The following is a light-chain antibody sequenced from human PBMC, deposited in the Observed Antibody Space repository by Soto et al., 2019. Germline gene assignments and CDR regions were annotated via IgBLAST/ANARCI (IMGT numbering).Light chain of an antibody. CDR2: WAS. CDR1: QSVLYSTNNKDY. CDR3: QQYHRTLS. Sequence: DIVMTQSPDSLAVSLGERATINCKSSQSVLYSTNNKDYLAWYQQKPGQPPKLIIYWASTRQSGVPDRFSGSGSGTDFTLTISSLQAEDLAVYYCQQYHRTLSFGGGTKVEIK. V-gene: IGKV4-1*01. J-gene: IGKJ4*01.